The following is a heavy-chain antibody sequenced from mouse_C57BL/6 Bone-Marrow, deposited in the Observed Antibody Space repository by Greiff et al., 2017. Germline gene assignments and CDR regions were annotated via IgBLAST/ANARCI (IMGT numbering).Heavy chain of an antibody. CDR3: TTGQLRLGGY. J-gene: IGHJ2*01. D-gene: IGHD3-2*02. Sequence: EVQLQQSGAELVRPGASVKLSCTASGFNIKDDYMHWVKQRPEQGLEWIGWIDPENGDTEYASKFQGKATITADTSSNTAYLQLSSLTSEDTAVYYCTTGQLRLGGYWGQGTTLTVSS. CDR2: IDPENGDT. V-gene: IGHV14-4*01. CDR1: GFNIKDDY.